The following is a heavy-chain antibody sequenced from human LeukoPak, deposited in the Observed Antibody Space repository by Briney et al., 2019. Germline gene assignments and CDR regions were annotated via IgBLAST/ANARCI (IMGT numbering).Heavy chain of an antibody. Sequence: GGSLRLSCAASGFTFSSYAMSWFRQAPGKGLEWVSDISGSGGSTYYADSVKGRFTISRDNSKNTMYLQMNSLRAEDTAVYYCAKRIQSAMAMGYWGQGTLVTVSS. D-gene: IGHD5-18*01. CDR3: AKRIQSAMAMGY. CDR1: GFTFSSYA. J-gene: IGHJ4*02. V-gene: IGHV3-23*01. CDR2: ISGSGGST.